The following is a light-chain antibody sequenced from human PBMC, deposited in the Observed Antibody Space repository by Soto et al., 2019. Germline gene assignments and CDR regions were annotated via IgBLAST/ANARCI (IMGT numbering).Light chain of an antibody. Sequence: DIHLTQSPSFLSSSEVYIVTITFVASQGISSYLAWYQQKPGKAPKLLMYAASTLQRGVPSRFSGSGSGTEFTLAISSLQPEDFATYYCQQFNDYPITFGQGTRLEIK. CDR2: AAS. CDR1: QGISSY. V-gene: IGKV1-9*01. J-gene: IGKJ5*01. CDR3: QQFNDYPIT.